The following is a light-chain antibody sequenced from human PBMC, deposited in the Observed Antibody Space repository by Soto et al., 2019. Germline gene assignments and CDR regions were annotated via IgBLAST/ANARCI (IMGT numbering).Light chain of an antibody. CDR3: AAWDDSLNVLV. CDR2: SNN. CDR1: SSNIGSNS. V-gene: IGLV1-44*01. Sequence: QSVLTQPPSASGTPGQRVTISCSGSSSNIGSNSANWYQQLPGTAPKLLIYSNNQRPSGVPDRFSGSKSGTSASLAISGLQSEDEADYYCAAWDDSLNVLVFGGGTKVTVL. J-gene: IGLJ3*02.